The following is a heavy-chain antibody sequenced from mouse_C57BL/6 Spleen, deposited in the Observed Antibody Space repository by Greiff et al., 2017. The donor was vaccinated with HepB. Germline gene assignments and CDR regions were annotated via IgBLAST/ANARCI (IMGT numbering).Heavy chain of an antibody. D-gene: IGHD3-3*01. V-gene: IGHV1-26*01. CDR2: INPNNGGT. Sequence: EVQLQQSGPELVKPGASVKISCKASGYTFTDYYMNWVKQSHGKSLEWIGDINPNNGGTSYNQKFKGKATLTVDKSSSTAYMELRSLTSEDSAVYYCARSRRDGDWFAYWGQGTLVTVSA. CDR3: ARSRRDGDWFAY. J-gene: IGHJ3*01. CDR1: GYTFTDYY.